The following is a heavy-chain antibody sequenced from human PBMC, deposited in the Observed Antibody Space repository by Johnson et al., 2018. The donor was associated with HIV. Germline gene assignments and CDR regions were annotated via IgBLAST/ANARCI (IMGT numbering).Heavy chain of an antibody. CDR2: ISYDGSNK. Sequence: QVQLVESGGGVVQPGRSLRLSCAASGFTFSSYAMHWVRQAPGKGLELVAVISYDGSNKYYADSVKGRFTISRDNSKNTLYLQMKRLRAEEKAEYYGGRGDYCDSSVFFIDAFDMWGQGTVVTVSS. CDR1: GFTFSSYA. J-gene: IGHJ3*02. V-gene: IGHV3-30-3*01. CDR3: GRGDYCDSSVFFIDAFDM. D-gene: IGHD3-22*01.